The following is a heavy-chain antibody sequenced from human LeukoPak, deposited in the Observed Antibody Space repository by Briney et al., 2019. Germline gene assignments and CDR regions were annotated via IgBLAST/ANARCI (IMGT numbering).Heavy chain of an antibody. CDR2: TYYKSRWYN. CDR1: GDSVSSSSAT. D-gene: IGHD3-10*01. Sequence: SQTLSLTFAVSGDSVSSSSATWNWIRQSPSRGLEWLGRTYYKSRWYNDYAGSVKSRMSINPATSKNQFSLQLNSVTPEDTAVYYCARQSFGLDVWGQGTTVTVSS. J-gene: IGHJ6*02. CDR3: ARQSFGLDV. V-gene: IGHV6-1*01.